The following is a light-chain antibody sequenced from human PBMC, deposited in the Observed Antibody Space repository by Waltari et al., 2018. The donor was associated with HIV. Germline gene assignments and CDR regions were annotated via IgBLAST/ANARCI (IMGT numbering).Light chain of an antibody. Sequence: QSALTQPRSVSGSPGQSVTISCTGTSSEVGGYNYVSWYQQHPGKAPKLMIYDVSKRPSGVPDRFSGSKSGNTASLTISGLQAEDEADYYCCSYAGSYTFAVFGTGTKVTVL. CDR2: DVS. J-gene: IGLJ1*01. V-gene: IGLV2-11*01. CDR3: CSYAGSYTFAV. CDR1: SSEVGGYNY.